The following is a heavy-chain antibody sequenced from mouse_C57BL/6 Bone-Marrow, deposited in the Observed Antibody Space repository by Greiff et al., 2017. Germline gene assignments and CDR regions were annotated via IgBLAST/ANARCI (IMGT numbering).Heavy chain of an antibody. J-gene: IGHJ2*01. CDR2: IRSKSNNSAT. V-gene: IGHV10-1*02. CDR3: VRQEYSNYVVY. Sequence: VQLKESGGGLLQPKGSLKLSCAASGFPFNTFAMTWFRQPPGKGLDWVCRIRSKSNNSATYYADSVNYRFTISRDDSQSMLYLQMNNLKTEDTARYYCVRQEYSNYVVYRGEGGTLTVSP. D-gene: IGHD2-5*01. CDR1: GFPFNTFA.